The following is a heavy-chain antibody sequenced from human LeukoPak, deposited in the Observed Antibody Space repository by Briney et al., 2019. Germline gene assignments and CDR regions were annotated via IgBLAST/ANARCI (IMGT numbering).Heavy chain of an antibody. CDR3: ATLTVASTFDY. V-gene: IGHV3-74*01. J-gene: IGHJ4*02. Sequence: GGSLRLSCAASGFTFSSYWMHWVRQAPGKGLVWVSRINTDGSSTSYADSVKGRFTISRDNAKNTLYLQMNSLRAEDTAVYYCATLTVASTFDYWGQGTLVTVSS. CDR2: INTDGSST. CDR1: GFTFSSYW. D-gene: IGHD6-19*01.